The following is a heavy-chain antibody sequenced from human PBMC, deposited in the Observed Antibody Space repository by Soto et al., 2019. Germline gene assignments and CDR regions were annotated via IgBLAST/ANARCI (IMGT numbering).Heavy chain of an antibody. CDR3: AREDEGEYHYYGMDV. J-gene: IGHJ6*02. V-gene: IGHV3-48*03. D-gene: IGHD3-16*01. CDR2: ISSSGSNI. Sequence: EVQLVEAGGGLVQPGGSLRLSCAASGFTFSSCEMNWVRQAPGKGLEWVSYISSSGSNIYYADSVKGRFTISRDNAKNSLYLQMNSLSAEDTAVYYCAREDEGEYHYYGMDVWGQGTTVTVSS. CDR1: GFTFSSCE.